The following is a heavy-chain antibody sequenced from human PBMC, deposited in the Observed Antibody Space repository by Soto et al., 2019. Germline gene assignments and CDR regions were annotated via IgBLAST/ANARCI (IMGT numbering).Heavy chain of an antibody. CDR1: GFTFDDYT. J-gene: IGHJ6*02. Sequence: RGSLRLSCAASGFTFDDYTMHWVRQAPGKGLEWVSLISWDGGSTYYADSVKGRFTISRDNSKNSLYLQMNSLRTEDTALYYREKETHRFWICYRCYRPGVMDVCGQVSTVTVS. CDR3: EKETHRFWICYRCYRPGVMDV. D-gene: IGHD3-3*01. CDR2: ISWDGGST. V-gene: IGHV3-43*01.